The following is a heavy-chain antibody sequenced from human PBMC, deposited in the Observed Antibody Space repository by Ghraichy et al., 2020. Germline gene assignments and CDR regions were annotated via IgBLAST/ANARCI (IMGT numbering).Heavy chain of an antibody. CDR2: ISSSSSYI. D-gene: IGHD3-10*01. Sequence: GGSLRLSCAASGFTFSSYSMNWVRQAPGKGLEWVSSISSSSSYIYYADSVKGRFTISRENAKNSLYLQMNSLRAEETAGYYCARFFYGSGSWTWGTEPYNWCDPWGQGTLVAVSS. CDR3: ARFFYGSGSWTWGTEPYNWCDP. CDR1: GFTFSSYS. V-gene: IGHV3-21*01. J-gene: IGHJ5*02.